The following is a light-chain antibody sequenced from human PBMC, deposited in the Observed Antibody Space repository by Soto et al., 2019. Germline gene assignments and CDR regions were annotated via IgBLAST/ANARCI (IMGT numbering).Light chain of an antibody. CDR1: TSDVGGYNY. Sequence: QYALTQPASVSGSPGQSITISCTGTTSDVGGYNYVSWHQQHPGKAPKLMIHEVRYRPSGVSNRFSGSKSGNTASLTISGLQAEDEAEYYCSSYTSSGTLVFGGGTKLTVL. CDR2: EVR. V-gene: IGLV2-14*01. CDR3: SSYTSSGTLV. J-gene: IGLJ3*02.